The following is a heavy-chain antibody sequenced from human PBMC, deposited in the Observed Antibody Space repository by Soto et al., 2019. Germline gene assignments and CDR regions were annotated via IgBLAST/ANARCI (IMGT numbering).Heavy chain of an antibody. J-gene: IGHJ4*02. CDR2: IYYSGST. CDR1: GGSISNYY. Sequence: SETLSLTCTVSGGSISNYYWSWIRQPPGKRLEWIGYIYYSGSTNYNPSLRSRVTISVDTSKNQFSLNLSSVTAADTAVYFCARGVRSVTYFDYWGQGTLVTVSS. V-gene: IGHV4-59*01. CDR3: ARGVRSVTYFDY. D-gene: IGHD4-17*01.